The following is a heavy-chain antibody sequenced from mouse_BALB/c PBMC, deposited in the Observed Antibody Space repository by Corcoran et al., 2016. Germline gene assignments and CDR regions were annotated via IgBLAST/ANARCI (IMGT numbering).Heavy chain of an antibody. CDR1: GYSFTGYY. J-gene: IGHJ3*01. V-gene: IGHV1-26*01. Sequence: EVQLQQSGPELVKPGASVKISCKASGYSFTGYYMHWVKQSQVKSLEWIGRINPYNGATSYNQNFKDKASLTVDKSSSTAYMELHSLTSEDSAVYYCARALGAGEAWFAYWGQGTLVTVSA. D-gene: IGHD2-10*02. CDR2: INPYNGAT. CDR3: ARALGAGEAWFAY.